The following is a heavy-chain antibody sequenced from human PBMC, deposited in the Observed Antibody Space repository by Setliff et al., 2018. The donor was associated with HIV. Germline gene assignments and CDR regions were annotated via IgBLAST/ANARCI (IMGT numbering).Heavy chain of an antibody. Sequence: SVKVSCKTSGVTFSNYAISWVRQAPGQGLEWMGGIIPIFGTANYAQKFQGRVTITTDESTITAYMELSSLRSEDTAVYYCARDTGQQLVGFDIWGQGTMVTVSS. CDR1: GVTFSNYA. V-gene: IGHV1-69*05. CDR3: ARDTGQQLVGFDI. J-gene: IGHJ3*02. D-gene: IGHD6-13*01. CDR2: IIPIFGTA.